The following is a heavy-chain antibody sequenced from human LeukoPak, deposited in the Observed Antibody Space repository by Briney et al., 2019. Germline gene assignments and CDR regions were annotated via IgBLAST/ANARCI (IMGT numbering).Heavy chain of an antibody. CDR1: GFPFSNSW. CDR3: AGGSTMEA. CDR2: IKKDGSGI. Sequence: GGSLRLSCAVSGFPFSNSWMYWVRQAPGEGLEGVANIKKDGSGISYVDSVKGRFIISRDNARNSLYLQMNSLRVEDTAVYFCAGGSTMEAWGKGTAVTVSS. V-gene: IGHV3-7*03. D-gene: IGHD1-26*01. J-gene: IGHJ6*04.